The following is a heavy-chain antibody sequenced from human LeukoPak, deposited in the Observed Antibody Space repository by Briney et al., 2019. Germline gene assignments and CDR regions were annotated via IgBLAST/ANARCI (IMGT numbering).Heavy chain of an antibody. CDR1: GGTFSSYA. V-gene: IGHV1-69*13. D-gene: IGHD4-17*01. J-gene: IGHJ5*02. Sequence: SVKVSCKASGGTFSSYAISWVRQAPGQGLEWMGGIIPIFGTANYAQKFQGRVTITADESTSTAYMELSSLRSEDTAVYYCARDSMPTVTRHWSDACCQRPLITVSS. CDR3: ARDSMPTVTRHWSDA. CDR2: IIPIFGTA.